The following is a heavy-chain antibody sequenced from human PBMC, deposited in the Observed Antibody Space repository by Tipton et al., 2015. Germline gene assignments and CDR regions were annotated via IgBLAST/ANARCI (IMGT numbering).Heavy chain of an antibody. Sequence: PGLVKPSETLSLTCTVSGDSISTNNFHWGWIRQPPGKGLEWIGTINNSGSTYYNPSLKSRVTISVDTSKNHFSLGLTSVTAAETALYYCARHASIEVGPASIPNWFDPWGQGTLVTVSS. CDR1: GDSISTNNFH. V-gene: IGHV4-39*01. D-gene: IGHD2-2*01. J-gene: IGHJ5*02. CDR3: ARHASIEVGPASIPNWFDP. CDR2: INNSGST.